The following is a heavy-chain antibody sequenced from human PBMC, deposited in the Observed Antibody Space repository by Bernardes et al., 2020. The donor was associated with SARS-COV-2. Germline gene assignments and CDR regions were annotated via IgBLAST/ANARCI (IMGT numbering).Heavy chain of an antibody. D-gene: IGHD6-19*01. CDR2: IYWDDDT. V-gene: IGHV2-5*02. CDR3: ARRQVRAVAGHFDH. Sequence: SGPTLVKPTQTLTLTCTFSGFSLSTSGVGVGWVRQPPGKALECLALIYWDDDTYYSPSLRSRLTITKDTSINQVVLTLTNVDPADTATYFCARRQVRAVAGHFDHWGQGTPVTVSS. J-gene: IGHJ4*02. CDR1: GFSLSTSGVG.